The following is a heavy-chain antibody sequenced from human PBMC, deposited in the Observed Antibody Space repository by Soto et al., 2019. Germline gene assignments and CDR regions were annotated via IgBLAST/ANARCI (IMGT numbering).Heavy chain of an antibody. J-gene: IGHJ4*02. Sequence: SDTLSLTYTVSGGSIRSYYCSWIRQPPGKGLEWIGYIYYSGSTNYNPSLKSRVTISVDTSKNQFSLKLSSVTAADTAVYYCARRYSSGLDYWGQGTLVTVS. V-gene: IGHV4-59*08. CDR3: ARRYSSGLDY. CDR1: GGSIRSYY. D-gene: IGHD6-19*01. CDR2: IYYSGST.